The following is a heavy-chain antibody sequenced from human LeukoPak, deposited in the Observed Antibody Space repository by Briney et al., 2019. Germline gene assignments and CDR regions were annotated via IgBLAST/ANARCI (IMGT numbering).Heavy chain of an antibody. J-gene: IGHJ5*02. CDR1: GGSISSYY. Sequence: SETLSLTCTVSGGSISSYYWSWIRQPAGKGLEWIGRIYTSGSTNYNPSLKSRVTMSVDTSKNQFSLKLSSVTAADTAVYYCARDGPPYSSSWYSNWFDPWGQGTLVTVSP. CDR2: IYTSGST. CDR3: ARDGPPYSSSWYSNWFDP. D-gene: IGHD6-13*01. V-gene: IGHV4-4*07.